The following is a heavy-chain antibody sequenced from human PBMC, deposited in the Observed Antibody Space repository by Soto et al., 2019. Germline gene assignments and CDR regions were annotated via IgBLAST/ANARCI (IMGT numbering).Heavy chain of an antibody. D-gene: IGHD2-15*01. CDR2: IYYSGSS. V-gene: IGHV4-59*01. CDR3: ARGSASYIYYYYGMDV. CDR1: GGSISSYY. Sequence: SETLSLTCTVSGGSISSYYWSWIRQPPGKGLEWIGYIYYSGSSNYNPSLKSRVTISVDTSKNQFSLKLSSVTAADTAVYYCARGSASYIYYYYGMDVWGQGTTVTVSS. J-gene: IGHJ6*02.